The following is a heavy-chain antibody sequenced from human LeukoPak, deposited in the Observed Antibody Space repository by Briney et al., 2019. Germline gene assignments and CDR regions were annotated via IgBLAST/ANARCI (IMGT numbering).Heavy chain of an antibody. J-gene: IGHJ4*02. D-gene: IGHD3-10*01. CDR3: ASSLSQGSYYVTDY. CDR2: ISYDGSNK. CDR1: GFTFSSYA. V-gene: IGHV3-30*04. Sequence: GGSPRLSCSASGFTFSSYAMHWVRQAPGKGLEWVAVISYDGSNKYYADSVKGRFTISRDNSKNTLYLQMNSLRAEDTAVYYCASSLSQGSYYVTDYWGQGTLVTVSS.